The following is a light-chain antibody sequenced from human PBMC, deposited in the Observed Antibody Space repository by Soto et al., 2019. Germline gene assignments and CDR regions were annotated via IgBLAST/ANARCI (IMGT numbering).Light chain of an antibody. CDR1: QSVSSNY. CDR3: QQRYNWPLT. V-gene: IGKV3D-20*02. CDR2: GAT. J-gene: IGKJ4*01. Sequence: EMVVTQSPGTLSLSPGERATLSCRASQSVSSNYLTWYQPKPGQAPRLLIYGATSRATGIPDRFSGSGSGKNFPPTISRLAPEDFAVYYCQQRYNWPLTFGGGTKVDIK.